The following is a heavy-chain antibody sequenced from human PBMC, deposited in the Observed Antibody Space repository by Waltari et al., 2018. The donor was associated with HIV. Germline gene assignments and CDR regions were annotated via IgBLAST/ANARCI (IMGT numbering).Heavy chain of an antibody. CDR1: GYTLTSYD. CDR2: MNPNSGNT. CDR3: ARGPQDYPKYYFDY. Sequence: VQLVQSGAEVKKPGASVKVSRKAPGYTLTSYDIHWVRQATGQGLEWLGWMNPNSGNTGYAQRFQGRVTMTRNTSISTAYMELSSLRSEDTAVYFCARGPQDYPKYYFDYWGQGTLVTVSS. J-gene: IGHJ4*02. D-gene: IGHD4-17*01. V-gene: IGHV1-8*01.